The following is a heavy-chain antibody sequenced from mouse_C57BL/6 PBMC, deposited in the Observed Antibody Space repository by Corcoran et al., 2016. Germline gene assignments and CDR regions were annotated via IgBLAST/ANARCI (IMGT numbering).Heavy chain of an antibody. J-gene: IGHJ4*01. CDR2: FYPGSGSI. CDR1: GYTFTEYT. Sequence: QVQLPQSGAELVKPGASVKLSCKASGYTFTEYTIHWVKHRSGQGLEWFGWFYPGSGSIKYNEKFKDKDTLTADKSSSTVYMELSRLTSEYSAVYYCARHALPGTYAMDYWGQRTSVTVSA. D-gene: IGHD4-1*01. CDR3: ARHALPGTYAMDY. V-gene: IGHV1-62-2*01.